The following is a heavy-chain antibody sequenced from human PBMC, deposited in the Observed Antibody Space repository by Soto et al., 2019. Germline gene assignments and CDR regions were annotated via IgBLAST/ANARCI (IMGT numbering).Heavy chain of an antibody. D-gene: IGHD3-10*02. CDR1: GVSITSSYSN. V-gene: IGHV4-39*01. J-gene: IGHJ4*02. CDR2: FYYSGTT. CDR3: AKLVRDDVRRSDLDH. Sequence: RSLTCTVSGVSITSSYSNWAWIRQPPGKGLEWIGTFYYSGTTSQNPPLRSRITISGDTSRNQFSLNLRSVTAADSGVYYCAKLVRDDVRRSDLDHWGQGTLVTVSS.